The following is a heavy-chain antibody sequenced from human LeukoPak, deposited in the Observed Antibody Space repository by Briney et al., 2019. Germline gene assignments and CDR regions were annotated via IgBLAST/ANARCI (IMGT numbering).Heavy chain of an antibody. CDR3: ARELLNSSWYGGNYYYYYYMDV. CDR1: GFGFSSYN. CDR2: TKPDGSEK. J-gene: IGHJ6*03. V-gene: IGHV3-7*01. D-gene: IGHD6-13*01. Sequence: GGSLRLSCVASGFGFSSYNMSWVRQAPGKGLEWVGNTKPDGSEKYYVDSVKGRFTISRDNAKTSLYLQMNSLRAEDTAVYYCARELLNSSWYGGNYYYYYYMDVWGKGSTVTVSS.